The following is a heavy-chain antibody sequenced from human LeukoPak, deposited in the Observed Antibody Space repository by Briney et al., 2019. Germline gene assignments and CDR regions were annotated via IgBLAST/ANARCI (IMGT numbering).Heavy chain of an antibody. CDR3: AKDLAELVRGTTPPDY. Sequence: GGSLRLSCAASGFNFSNYAMSWVRQAPGKGLEWVSHLIGSSGRTYYADSVEGRFTISRDNSKNTLYLQLNSLRGDDTAVYYCAKDLAELVRGTTPPDYWGQGTLVTVSS. CDR2: LIGSSGRT. J-gene: IGHJ4*02. CDR1: GFNFSNYA. D-gene: IGHD1-1*01. V-gene: IGHV3-23*01.